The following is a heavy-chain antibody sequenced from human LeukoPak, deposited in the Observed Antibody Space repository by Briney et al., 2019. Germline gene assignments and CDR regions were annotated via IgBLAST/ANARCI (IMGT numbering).Heavy chain of an antibody. D-gene: IGHD2-2*01. CDR3: ARDVVVVPAAPYNYFDY. Sequence: GGSLRLSCAASGFTFSSYSMNWVRQAPGKGLEWVSSISSSSSYIYYADSVKGRFTISRDNAKNTLYLQMNSLRAEDTAVYYCARDVVVVPAAPYNYFDYWGQGTLVTVSS. CDR2: ISSSSSYI. CDR1: GFTFSSYS. J-gene: IGHJ4*02. V-gene: IGHV3-21*01.